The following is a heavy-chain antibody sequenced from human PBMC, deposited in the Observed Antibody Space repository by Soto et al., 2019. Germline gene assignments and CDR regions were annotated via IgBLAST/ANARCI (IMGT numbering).Heavy chain of an antibody. D-gene: IGHD3-10*01. V-gene: IGHV4-59*08. J-gene: IGHJ4*02. Sequence: SETLSLTCTVSGASISSNYWSWIRQPPGKGLEWIGYIYYSGSANYNPSLKSRVTISVDTSKNQFSLKLNSMTAADTAVYYCARHNYGSGSTYFDYWGQGTLVTVSS. CDR1: GASISSNY. CDR3: ARHNYGSGSTYFDY. CDR2: IYYSGSA.